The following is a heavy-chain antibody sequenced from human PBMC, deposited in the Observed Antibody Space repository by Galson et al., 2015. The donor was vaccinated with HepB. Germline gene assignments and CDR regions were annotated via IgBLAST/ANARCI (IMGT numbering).Heavy chain of an antibody. J-gene: IGHJ6*03. V-gene: IGHV5-51*01. Sequence: QSGAEVKKPGESLKISCKGSGYSFTSYWIGWVRQMPGKGLEWMGIIYPGDSDTRYSPSFQGQVTISADKSISTAYLQWSSLKASDTAMYYCARHVKILWFREDYYYMDVWGKGTTVTVSS. CDR3: ARHVKILWFREDYYYMDV. D-gene: IGHD3-10*01. CDR1: GYSFTSYW. CDR2: IYPGDSDT.